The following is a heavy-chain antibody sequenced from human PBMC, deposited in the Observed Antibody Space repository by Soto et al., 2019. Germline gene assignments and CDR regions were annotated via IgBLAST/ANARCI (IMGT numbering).Heavy chain of an antibody. CDR3: WRDRNAAGSDY. J-gene: IGHJ4*02. V-gene: IGHV3-11*01. CDR2: ISSGSTNI. Sequence: QVQLVESGGGLVKPGGSLRLSCAASGFTFSDFYMSWIRQAPGKGLEWISYISSGSTNIFYADSVKGRFTVSRDNAKNLVYLQMDSLRAEDTAVYYCWRDRNAAGSDYRGEGALVSV. CDR1: GFTFSDFY. D-gene: IGHD1-1*01.